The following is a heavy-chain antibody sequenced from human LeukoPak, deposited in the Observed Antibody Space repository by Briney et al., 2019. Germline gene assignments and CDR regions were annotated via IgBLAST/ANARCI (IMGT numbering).Heavy chain of an antibody. Sequence: GGPLRLSCAASGFTFSNYEMHWVRQAPGKGLEWISYISSGGGAKYYADSVKGRFTISRDIVNSSLFLQVNSLRAEDTAVYYCARGTYGSGTYGRYGMDVWGKGTTVTVSS. D-gene: IGHD3-10*01. CDR1: GFTFSNYE. CDR2: ISSGGGAK. V-gene: IGHV3-48*03. J-gene: IGHJ6*04. CDR3: ARGTYGSGTYGRYGMDV.